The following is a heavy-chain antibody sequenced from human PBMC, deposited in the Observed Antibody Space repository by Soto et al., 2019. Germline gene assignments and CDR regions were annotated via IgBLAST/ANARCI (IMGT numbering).Heavy chain of an antibody. CDR2: INHSGST. Sequence: SETLSLPCAVYGGSFSGYYWSWIRQPPGKGLEWIGEINHSGSTNYNPSLKSRVTISVDTSKNQFSLQLSSVTAADTAVYYCARGVGYFDWSPIWYWGQGTLVTVSS. CDR3: ARGVGYFDWSPIWY. CDR1: GGSFSGYY. D-gene: IGHD3-9*01. V-gene: IGHV4-34*01. J-gene: IGHJ4*02.